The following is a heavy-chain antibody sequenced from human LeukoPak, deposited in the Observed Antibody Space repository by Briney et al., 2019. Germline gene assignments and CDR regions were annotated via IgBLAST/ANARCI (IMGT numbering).Heavy chain of an antibody. CDR1: GYTFTSYG. V-gene: IGHV1-18*01. CDR2: ISAYNGNT. J-gene: IGHJ3*02. Sequence: ASVKVSCKASGYTFTSYGISWVRQAPGQGLEWMGWISAYNGNTNYAQKFQGRVTITADESTSTAYMELSSLRSEDTAVYYCARSRATVPDAFDIWGQGTMVTVSS. CDR3: ARSRATVPDAFDI. D-gene: IGHD3-10*01.